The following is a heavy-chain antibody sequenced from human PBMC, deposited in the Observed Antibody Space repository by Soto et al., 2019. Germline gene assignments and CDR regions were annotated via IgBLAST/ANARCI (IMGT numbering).Heavy chain of an antibody. Sequence: PSETLSLTCTVSGGSTSGSSYYWSWIRQPPGKGLEWIGYIYYSGSTNYNPSLKSRVTISVDTSKNQFSLKLSSVTAADTAVYYCARVTQQGSGWYNWFDPWGQGTLVTVSS. CDR1: GGSTSGSSYY. CDR2: IYYSGST. V-gene: IGHV4-61*05. CDR3: ARVTQQGSGWYNWFDP. J-gene: IGHJ5*02. D-gene: IGHD6-19*01.